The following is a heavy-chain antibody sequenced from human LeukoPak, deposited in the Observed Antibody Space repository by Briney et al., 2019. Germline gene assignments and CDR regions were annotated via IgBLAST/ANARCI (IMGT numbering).Heavy chain of an antibody. CDR2: ISSSSSYI. J-gene: IGHJ2*01. CDR3: ASAHHSSSWYSYWYFHL. CDR1: GFTFSSYS. D-gene: IGHD6-13*01. Sequence: GGSLRLSCAASGFTFSSYSMTWVRQAPGKGLEWVSSISSSSSYIYYADSVKGRFTISRDNAKNSLDLQMNSLRAEETAGYYRASAHHSSSWYSYWYFHLWGRGPLVTVSS. V-gene: IGHV3-21*01.